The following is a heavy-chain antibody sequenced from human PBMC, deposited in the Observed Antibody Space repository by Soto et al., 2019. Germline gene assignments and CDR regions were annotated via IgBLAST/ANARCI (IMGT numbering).Heavy chain of an antibody. CDR2: IIPILGIA. V-gene: IGHV1-69*08. CDR1: GGTFSSYT. J-gene: IGHJ5*02. CDR3: AREEGYSYGSGFAP. D-gene: IGHD5-18*01. Sequence: QVQLVQSGAEVKKPGSSVKVSCKASGGTFSSYTISWVRQAPGQGLEWMGRIIPILGIANYAQKFQGRVTITADKSTSTAYMELSSLRSEDTAVYYCAREEGYSYGSGFAPWGQGTLVTVSS.